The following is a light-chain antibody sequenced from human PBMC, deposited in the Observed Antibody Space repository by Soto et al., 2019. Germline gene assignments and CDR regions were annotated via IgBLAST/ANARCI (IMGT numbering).Light chain of an antibody. V-gene: IGKV2-24*01. CDR1: QSLVYSDGNTY. CDR2: PIS. J-gene: IGKJ1*01. Sequence: DIVLTQTPLSSPVTLGQPASISCRSSQSLVYSDGNTYLSWLQQRPGQPPRRLIYPISNRFSGVPYRVSGSGAGTDFTLKISRVEAEEVGVYSCVQFSHFPRTFGQGTKVEIK. CDR3: VQFSHFPRT.